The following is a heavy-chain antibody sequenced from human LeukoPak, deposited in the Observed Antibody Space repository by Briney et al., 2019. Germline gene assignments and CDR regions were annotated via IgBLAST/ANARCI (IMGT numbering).Heavy chain of an antibody. D-gene: IGHD6-13*01. CDR3: AKTRPLDSSSWSHGDY. CDR1: GFTFSRFA. J-gene: IGHJ4*02. Sequence: GGSLRLSCAASGFTFSRFAMSWVRQAPGKGLEWVSAISGSGDSTYYGDSVKGRFTISRDNSKNTLYLQMNSLRAEDTAVYYCAKTRPLDSSSWSHGDYWGQGTLVTVSS. CDR2: ISGSGDST. V-gene: IGHV3-23*01.